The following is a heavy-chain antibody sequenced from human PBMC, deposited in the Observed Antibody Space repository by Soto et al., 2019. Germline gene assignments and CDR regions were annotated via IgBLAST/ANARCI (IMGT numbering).Heavy chain of an antibody. V-gene: IGHV1-2*04. J-gene: IGHJ4*02. D-gene: IGHD5-18*01. Sequence: ASVKVSWKASGYIFTGYYMHWVRQAPGQGLEWMGWINPNSGGTNYAQKFQGWVTMTRDTSISTAYMELSRLRSDDTAVYYCARGARDSYGCTRTPIIDYWGQGTLVTVSS. CDR1: GYIFTGYY. CDR3: ARGARDSYGCTRTPIIDY. CDR2: INPNSGGT.